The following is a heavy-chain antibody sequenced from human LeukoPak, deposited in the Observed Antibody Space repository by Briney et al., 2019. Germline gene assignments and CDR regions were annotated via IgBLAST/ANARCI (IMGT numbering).Heavy chain of an antibody. CDR3: AKDPTHYRVWDDYDSTVLSY. D-gene: IGHD3-22*01. Sequence: PGGSLRLSCAASRFTFSNYNMHWVRQAPGKGLEWISYITGSSSTVYYADSVKGRFTISRDNSKNTLYLQMNSLRAADTAVYYCAKDPTHYRVWDDYDSTVLSYWGQGTLVTVSS. CDR1: RFTFSNYN. J-gene: IGHJ4*02. V-gene: IGHV3-48*01. CDR2: ITGSSSTV.